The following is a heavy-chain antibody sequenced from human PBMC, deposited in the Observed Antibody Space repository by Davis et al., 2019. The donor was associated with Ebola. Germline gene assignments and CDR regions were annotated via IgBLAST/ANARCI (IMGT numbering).Heavy chain of an antibody. CDR1: GFTFSSYA. Sequence: GESLKISCAASGFTFSSYAMSWVRQAPGKGLEWVSAISGSGGSTYYADSVKGRFTISRDNSKNTLYLQMNSLRAEDTAVYYCAKDGGYYDSSGYNYWDYWGQGTPVTVSS. J-gene: IGHJ4*02. D-gene: IGHD3-22*01. CDR2: ISGSGGST. V-gene: IGHV3-23*01. CDR3: AKDGGYYDSSGYNYWDY.